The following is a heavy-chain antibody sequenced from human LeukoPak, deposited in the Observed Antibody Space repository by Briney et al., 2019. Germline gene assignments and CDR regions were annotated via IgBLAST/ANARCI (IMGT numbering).Heavy chain of an antibody. Sequence: PGGSLRLSCEASGFTFSSHGMNWVRQAPGKGLEWVSGISPNGVITYYADSVKGRFTISRDNSKGTVYLQMNSLRPEDTAVYYCAKDDAWLQYGNWGRGTLVTVSS. CDR1: GFTFSSHG. J-gene: IGHJ4*02. CDR2: ISPNGVIT. CDR3: AKDDAWLQYGN. V-gene: IGHV3-23*01. D-gene: IGHD5-24*01.